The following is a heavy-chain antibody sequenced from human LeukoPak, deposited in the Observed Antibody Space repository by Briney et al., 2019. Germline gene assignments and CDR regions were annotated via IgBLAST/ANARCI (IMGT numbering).Heavy chain of an antibody. J-gene: IGHJ5*02. CDR3: ARGKGPPGCSTSCRRSYSWFDP. CDR1: GGSFRGYY. D-gene: IGHD2-2*01. CDR2: INHSGST. V-gene: IGHV4-34*01. Sequence: SETLSVTCTVYGGSFRGYYWSWVRQPPGKGLEWIGEINHSGSTNYNPHLKSRVNIPVAATKNQFPWKLSTVTAAYTGVYYCARGKGPPGCSTSCRRSYSWFDPWGQGTLVTVSS.